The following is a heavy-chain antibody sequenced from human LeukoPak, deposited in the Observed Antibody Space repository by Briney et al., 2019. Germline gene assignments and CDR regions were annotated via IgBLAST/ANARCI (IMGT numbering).Heavy chain of an antibody. CDR1: GYTFTSYA. CDR3: ARPRGDYDFWSGTKQVYYMDV. D-gene: IGHD3-3*01. J-gene: IGHJ6*03. Sequence: ASVKVSCKASGYTFTSYAMNWVRQAPGQGLEWMGWINTNTGNPTYAQGFTGRFVFSLDTSVSTAHLQISSLKAEDTAVYYCARPRGDYDFWSGTKQVYYMDVWGKGTTVTVSS. V-gene: IGHV7-4-1*02. CDR2: INTNTGNP.